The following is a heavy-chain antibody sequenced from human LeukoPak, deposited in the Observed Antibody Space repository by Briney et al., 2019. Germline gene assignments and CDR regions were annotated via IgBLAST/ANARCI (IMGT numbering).Heavy chain of an antibody. V-gene: IGHV3-23*01. CDR3: AKGPEELLPYYFDY. CDR1: GFTFSSYA. J-gene: IGHJ4*02. Sequence: TGGSLRLSCAASGFTFSSYAMSWVRQAPGKGLEWVSAIRGSGGSTYYADSVKGRFTISRDNSKNTLYLQMNSLRAEDTAVYYCAKGPEELLPYYFDYWGQGTLVTVSS. CDR2: IRGSGGST. D-gene: IGHD1-26*01.